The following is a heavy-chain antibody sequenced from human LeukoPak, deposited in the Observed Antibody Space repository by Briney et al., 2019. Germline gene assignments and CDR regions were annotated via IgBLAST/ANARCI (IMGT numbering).Heavy chain of an antibody. D-gene: IGHD3-22*01. CDR3: AKGGLDYYDSSGYPDY. Sequence: GGSLRLSCAASGFTFSSYGMHWVRKAPGKGLEWVAFIRYDGSNKYYADSVKGRFTISRDNSKNTLYLQMNSLRAEDTAVYYCAKGGLDYYDSSGYPDYWGQGTLVTVSS. V-gene: IGHV3-30*02. CDR2: IRYDGSNK. CDR1: GFTFSSYG. J-gene: IGHJ4*02.